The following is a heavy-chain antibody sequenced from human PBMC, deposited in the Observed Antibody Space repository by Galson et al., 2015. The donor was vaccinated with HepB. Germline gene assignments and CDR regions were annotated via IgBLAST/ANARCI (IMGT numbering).Heavy chain of an antibody. J-gene: IGHJ3*02. Sequence: SVKVSCKASGYTFTSYYMHWVRQAPGQGLEWMGIINPSGGSTSYAQKFQGRVTMTRDTSTSTVYMELSSLRSEDTAVYYCARGGYCGGDCYGSSNDAFDIWGQGTMVTVSS. V-gene: IGHV1-46*01. D-gene: IGHD2-21*01. CDR3: ARGGYCGGDCYGSSNDAFDI. CDR1: GYTFTSYY. CDR2: INPSGGST.